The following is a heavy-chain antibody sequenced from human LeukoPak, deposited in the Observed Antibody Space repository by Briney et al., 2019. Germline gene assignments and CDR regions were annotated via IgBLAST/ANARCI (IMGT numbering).Heavy chain of an antibody. CDR1: GFSFSDYY. J-gene: IGHJ4*02. CDR2: ISNSANTI. D-gene: IGHD6-19*01. CDR3: ARVRYSNGWAFDY. Sequence: GGSLRLSCVASGFSFSDYYMSWIRQAPGKGLEWVSHISNSANTIYYGDSVKGRFTISRDNTKNSLYLQLNSLRAEDTAVYYCARVRYSNGWAFDYWGQGTLVTVSS. V-gene: IGHV3-11*01.